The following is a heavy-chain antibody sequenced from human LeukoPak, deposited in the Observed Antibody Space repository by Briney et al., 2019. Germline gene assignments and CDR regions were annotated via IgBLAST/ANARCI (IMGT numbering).Heavy chain of an antibody. CDR1: GASISSYY. Sequence: PSETLSLTCTVSGASISSYYWSWIRQPPGKGLEWIGYIFYSGSANYNPSLKSRVTISVDMSKNHFSLKLRSETAADTAVYYCARHGGATMVRGVLVDAFDIWGQGTMVTVSS. D-gene: IGHD3-10*01. V-gene: IGHV4-59*08. CDR3: ARHGGATMVRGVLVDAFDI. CDR2: IFYSGSA. J-gene: IGHJ3*02.